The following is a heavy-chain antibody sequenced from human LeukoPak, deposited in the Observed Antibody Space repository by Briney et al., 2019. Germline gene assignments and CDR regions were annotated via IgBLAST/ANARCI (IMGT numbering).Heavy chain of an antibody. CDR1: GFTVSSYY. D-gene: IGHD2-2*01. J-gene: IGHJ4*02. CDR3: ARDGVACSSTSCYQYYFDY. CDR2: IYSGGST. V-gene: IGHV3-66*02. Sequence: GGSLRLSCAASGFTVSSYYMSWVRQAPGKGLEWVSVIYSGGSTYYADSVKGRFTISTGNSKNTLYLQMNSLRAEDTAVYYCARDGVACSSTSCYQYYFDYWGQGTLVSVPS.